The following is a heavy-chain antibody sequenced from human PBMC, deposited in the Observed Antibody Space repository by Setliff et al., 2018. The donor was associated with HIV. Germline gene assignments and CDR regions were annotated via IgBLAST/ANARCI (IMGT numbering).Heavy chain of an antibody. Sequence: SVTVSCKTSGYTYTDSRITWVRQAHGQGLECMGWIDSFKGNTKYAQKFQGRVTMITDTSTSTAYMELRSLRSDDTALYYCARKPTGSPSDYWGQGTLVTVSS. CDR3: ARKPTGSPSDY. J-gene: IGHJ4*02. CDR2: IDSFKGNT. D-gene: IGHD2-2*01. CDR1: GYTYTDSR. V-gene: IGHV1-18*01.